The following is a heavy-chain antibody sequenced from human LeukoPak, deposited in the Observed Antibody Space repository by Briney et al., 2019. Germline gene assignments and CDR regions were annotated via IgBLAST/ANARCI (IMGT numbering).Heavy chain of an antibody. CDR3: EKGGKWDVTPFDY. Sequence: PGRSLRLSRAPSGFAFSRYSVNWVRQAPGKGLEWVSSVSYRGPHRCYADSVRGRFTISRDNAENSLFLQMNSLRAEDTAAYYGEKGGKWDVTPFDYWGQGTLVTVSS. J-gene: IGHJ4*02. V-gene: IGHV3-21*04. CDR1: GFAFSRYS. D-gene: IGHD1-26*01. CDR2: VSYRGPHR.